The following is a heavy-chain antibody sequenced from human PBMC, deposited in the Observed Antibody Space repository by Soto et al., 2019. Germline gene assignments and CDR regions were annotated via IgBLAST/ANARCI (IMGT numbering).Heavy chain of an antibody. CDR1: GYSLSNTW. Sequence: RGESLKISCKGSGYSLSNTWIAWVRQIPGQGLEWMGIIFPDDSDTRYSPSFQGQVTISADKSTRTVFLQWSSLKASDSAIYYCARHGRLITNSQRWIDPWGQGTLVTVSS. D-gene: IGHD1-1*01. J-gene: IGHJ5*02. V-gene: IGHV5-51*01. CDR3: ARHGRLITNSQRWIDP. CDR2: IFPDDSDT.